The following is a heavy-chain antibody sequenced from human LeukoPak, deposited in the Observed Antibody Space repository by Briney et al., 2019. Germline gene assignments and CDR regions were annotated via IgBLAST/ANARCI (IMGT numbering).Heavy chain of an antibody. CDR3: ARRAREYSHDAFDI. J-gene: IGHJ3*02. CDR2: INPNSRGT. D-gene: IGHD5-18*01. CDR1: VYTFTDYY. V-gene: IGHV1-2*02. Sequence: ASVKVSCKASVYTFTDYYMDWVRQAPGQGLEWMGWINPNSRGTDSAQKFQGRFSMTRDTSISTAYMELSRLRSDDTAVYYCARRAREYSHDAFDIWGQGTMVTVSS.